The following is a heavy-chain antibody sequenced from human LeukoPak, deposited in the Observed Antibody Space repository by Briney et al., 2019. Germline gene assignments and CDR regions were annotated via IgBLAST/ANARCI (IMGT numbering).Heavy chain of an antibody. V-gene: IGHV4-59*12. Sequence: SETLSLTCTVSGGSISSYYWSWIRQPPGKGLEWIGYIYYSGSTNYNPSLKSRVTISVDTSKNQFSLKLSSVTAADTAVYYCARRGLSRIAAAGSYYYYGVDVWGQGTTVTVSS. CDR3: ARRGLSRIAAAGSYYYYGVDV. CDR2: IYYSGST. CDR1: GGSISSYY. D-gene: IGHD6-13*01. J-gene: IGHJ6*02.